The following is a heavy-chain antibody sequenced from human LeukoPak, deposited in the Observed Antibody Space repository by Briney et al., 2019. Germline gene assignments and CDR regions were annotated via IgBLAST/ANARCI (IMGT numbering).Heavy chain of an antibody. CDR3: AEVERRNY. Sequence: PSETLSLTCTVSGGSISSSSYYWGWIRQPPGKGLEWIGSIYYSGSTYYNPSLKSRVTISVDTSKNQFSLKLRSVTAADTAVYYCAEVERRNYWGQGTLVTVSS. CDR2: IYYSGST. V-gene: IGHV4-39*07. J-gene: IGHJ4*02. D-gene: IGHD1-1*01. CDR1: GGSISSSSYY.